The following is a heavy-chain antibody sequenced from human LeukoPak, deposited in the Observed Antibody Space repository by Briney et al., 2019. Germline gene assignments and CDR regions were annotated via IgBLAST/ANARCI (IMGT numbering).Heavy chain of an antibody. CDR1: GYTFTRYY. CDR2: INPSGGSA. D-gene: IGHD3-9*01. Sequence: ASVKVSCKASGYTFTRYYMHWVRQAPGQGLEWMGIINPSGGSASYAQKLQGRVTMTRDKSTSTVYMELSSLRSEDAAVYYCARGSSERYFDWFPSSPFDYWGQGTLVTVSS. V-gene: IGHV1-46*04. J-gene: IGHJ4*02. CDR3: ARGSSERYFDWFPSSPFDY.